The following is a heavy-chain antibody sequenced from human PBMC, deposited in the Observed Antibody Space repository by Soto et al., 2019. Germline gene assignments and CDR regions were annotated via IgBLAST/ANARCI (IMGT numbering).Heavy chain of an antibody. V-gene: IGHV3-33*01. D-gene: IGHD3-10*01. J-gene: IGHJ6*02. CDR1: GFTFSSYG. CDR3: ARGVRPTGYYGMDV. Sequence: GGSLRLSCAASGFTFSSYGMHWVRQAPGKGLEWVAVIWYDGSNKYYADSVKGRFTISRDNSKNTLYLQMNSLRAEDTAVYYCARGVRPTGYYGMDVWGQGTTVTVSS. CDR2: IWYDGSNK.